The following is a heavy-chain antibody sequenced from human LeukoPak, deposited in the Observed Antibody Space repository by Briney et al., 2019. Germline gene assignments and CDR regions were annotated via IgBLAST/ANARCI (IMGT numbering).Heavy chain of an antibody. CDR2: IIPILGIA. J-gene: IGHJ6*02. Sequence: SVKVSCKASGGTFSSYVISWVRQAPGQGLEWMGRIIPILGIANYAQKFQGRVTITADKSTSTAYMELSSLRSEDTAVYYCARDYRHYGDYDLFVSPTYGMDVWGQGTTVTVSS. CDR3: ARDYRHYGDYDLFVSPTYGMDV. D-gene: IGHD4-17*01. CDR1: GGTFSSYV. V-gene: IGHV1-69*04.